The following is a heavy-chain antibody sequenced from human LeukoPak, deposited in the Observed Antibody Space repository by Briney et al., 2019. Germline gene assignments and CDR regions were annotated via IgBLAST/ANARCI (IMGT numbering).Heavy chain of an antibody. CDR3: ARDPTTVTKGLDI. CDR2: ISYIGST. J-gene: IGHJ3*02. D-gene: IGHD4-17*01. Sequence: SETLSLTCSVSGGSFSSHYWSWIRQPPGKGLEWIGYISYIGSTNYNPSLKSRVTISVDTSKNQFSLKLSSVTAADTAVYHCARDPTTVTKGLDIWGQGTMVTVSS. V-gene: IGHV4-59*11. CDR1: GGSFSSHY.